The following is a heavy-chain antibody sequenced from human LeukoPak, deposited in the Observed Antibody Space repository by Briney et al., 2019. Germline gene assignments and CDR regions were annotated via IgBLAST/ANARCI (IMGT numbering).Heavy chain of an antibody. CDR3: ARDRRGYDSSGYHQYGMDV. Sequence: GGSLRLSCAASGFTVSSNYMSWVRQAPGKGLDWVSGIYSGGSTYYADSVKGRFTISRDNSKNTLYLQMNSLRAEDTAVYYCARDRRGYDSSGYHQYGMDVWGQGTTVTVSS. D-gene: IGHD3-22*01. V-gene: IGHV3-66*02. CDR1: GFTVSSNY. CDR2: IYSGGST. J-gene: IGHJ6*02.